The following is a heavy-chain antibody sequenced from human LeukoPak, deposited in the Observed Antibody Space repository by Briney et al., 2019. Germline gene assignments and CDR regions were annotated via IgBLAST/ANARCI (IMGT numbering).Heavy chain of an antibody. Sequence: PSETLSLTCTVSGGSISSYYWSWIRQPPGKGREWIGYIYYTGTTNYHPSLKSRVTISVDTSKNHFSLKLESVTAADTAVYYCARSPYGDYGLDYWGQGTLVTVSS. CDR2: IYYTGTT. CDR1: GGSISSYY. D-gene: IGHD4-17*01. J-gene: IGHJ4*02. CDR3: ARSPYGDYGLDY. V-gene: IGHV4-59*01.